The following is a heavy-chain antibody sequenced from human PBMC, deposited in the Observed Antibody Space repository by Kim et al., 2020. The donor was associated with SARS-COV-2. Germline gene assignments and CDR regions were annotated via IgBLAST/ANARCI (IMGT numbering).Heavy chain of an antibody. V-gene: IGHV4-39*01. D-gene: IGHD6-25*01. J-gene: IGHJ3*02. Sequence: PALKSRVTLSVDTSTNQFSLKRSSVTAADTAVYYCARSGYGPRPGNAFDIWGQGTMVTVSS. CDR3: ARSGYGPRPGNAFDI.